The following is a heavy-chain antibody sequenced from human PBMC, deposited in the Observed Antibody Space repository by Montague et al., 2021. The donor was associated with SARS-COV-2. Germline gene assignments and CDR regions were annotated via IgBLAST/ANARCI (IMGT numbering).Heavy chain of an antibody. Sequence: CAISGDSVGVVVPRCRSEEHTPELGLRQQRRSYYRFKKYNDYAESVKSRIAIDPDTSKHQFSLHLNSVTPEDTAVYYCARIPVGSKYYFDFWGQGTLVTVSS. CDR1: GDSVGVVVPR. D-gene: IGHD2-2*01. CDR3: ARIPVGSKYYFDF. J-gene: IGHJ4*02. CDR2: SYYRFKKYN. V-gene: IGHV6-1*01.